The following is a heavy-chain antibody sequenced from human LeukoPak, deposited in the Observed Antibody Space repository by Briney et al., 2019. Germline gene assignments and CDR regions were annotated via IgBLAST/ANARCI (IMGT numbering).Heavy chain of an antibody. V-gene: IGHV3-64*01. Sequence: GGSLRLSCAASGFTFSSYAMHWVRQAPGKGLEYVSAISSNGGSTYYANSVKGRFTISRDNSKNTLYLQMGSLRAEDMAVYYCARSTEGNIAAAPTGYWGQGTLVTVSS. D-gene: IGHD6-13*01. CDR1: GFTFSSYA. CDR2: ISSNGGST. CDR3: ARSTEGNIAAAPTGY. J-gene: IGHJ4*02.